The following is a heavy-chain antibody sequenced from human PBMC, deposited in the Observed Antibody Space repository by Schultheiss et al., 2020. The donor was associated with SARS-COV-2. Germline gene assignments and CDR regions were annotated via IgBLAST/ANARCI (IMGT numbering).Heavy chain of an antibody. J-gene: IGHJ4*02. CDR1: GFTFSTYG. V-gene: IGHV3-21*05. Sequence: GGSLRLSCAASGFTFSTYGMHWVRQAPGKGLEWVSDITRSGLDIHYADSVKGRFTISRDNAKNSMYLQMNSLRAEDTAVYYCARGGKFYYDSSGTTDFDYWGQGTLVTVSS. CDR3: ARGGKFYYDSSGTTDFDY. CDR2: ITRSGLDI. D-gene: IGHD3-22*01.